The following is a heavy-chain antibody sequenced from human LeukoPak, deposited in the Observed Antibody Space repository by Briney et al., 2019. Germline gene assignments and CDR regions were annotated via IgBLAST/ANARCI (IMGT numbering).Heavy chain of an antibody. J-gene: IGHJ4*02. V-gene: IGHV4-34*01. D-gene: IGHD6-19*01. CDR3: ARKSSGWLVY. CDR1: GGSFSGYC. CDR2: INHSGST. Sequence: PSETLSLTCAVYGGSFSGYCWSWIRQPPGKGLEWIGEINHSGSTNYNPSLKSRVTISVDTSKNQFSLKLSSVTAADTAVYYCARKSSGWLVYWGQGTLVTVSS.